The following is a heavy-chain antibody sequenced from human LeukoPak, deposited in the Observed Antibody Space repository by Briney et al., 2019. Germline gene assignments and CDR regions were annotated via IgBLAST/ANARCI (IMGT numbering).Heavy chain of an antibody. CDR1: GFTFSSYS. V-gene: IGHV3-48*02. Sequence: GGSLRLSCAASGFTFSSYSMNWVRQAPGKGLEWVSYISSSSSTIYYADSVKGRFTISRDNAKNSLYLQMNSLRDEDTAVYYCANSITIFGVVIGGRLFDYWGQGTLVTVSS. J-gene: IGHJ4*02. CDR3: ANSITIFGVVIGGRLFDY. D-gene: IGHD3-3*01. CDR2: ISSSSSTI.